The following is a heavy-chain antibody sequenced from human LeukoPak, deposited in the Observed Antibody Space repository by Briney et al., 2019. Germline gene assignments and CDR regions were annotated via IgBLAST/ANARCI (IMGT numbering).Heavy chain of an antibody. J-gene: IGHJ4*02. CDR2: ISFDESHK. Sequence: GGSLRLSCADSGFTFRSYAMHWVRQAPGKGLEWVALISFDESHKYYADSVKGRFTISRDNAKNSLYLQMNSLRAEDTAVYYCARDRAPVTYYYDSSGYYGLDYWGQGTLVTVSS. CDR1: GFTFRSYA. D-gene: IGHD3-22*01. CDR3: ARDRAPVTYYYDSSGYYGLDY. V-gene: IGHV3-30-3*01.